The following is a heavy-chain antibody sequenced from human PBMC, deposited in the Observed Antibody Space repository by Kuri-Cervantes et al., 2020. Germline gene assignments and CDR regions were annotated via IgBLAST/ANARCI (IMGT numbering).Heavy chain of an antibody. CDR3: ARGKGYNWNDAALDI. J-gene: IGHJ3*02. CDR2: ISWNSGSI. V-gene: IGHV3-9*01. CDR1: GFTFDDYA. D-gene: IGHD1-1*01. Sequence: GGSLRLSCAASGFTFDDYAMHWVRQAPGKGLEWVSGISWNSGSIGYADSVKGRFTISRDNAKNSLYLQMNSLRAEDTALYYCARGKGYNWNDAALDIWGQGTMVTVSS.